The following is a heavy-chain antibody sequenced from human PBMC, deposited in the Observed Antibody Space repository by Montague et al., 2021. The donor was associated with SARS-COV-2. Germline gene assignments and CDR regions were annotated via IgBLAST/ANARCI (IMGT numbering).Heavy chain of an antibody. CDR1: GGSISNYY. V-gene: IGHV4-59*01. CDR2: IYYSGST. Sequence: SETLSLTCTVSGGSISNYYWSWIRQPPGKGLEWIGYIYYSGSTNYNPSLRSRVTISVDTSKNQFSLKLSSVTAADTAVYYCARDPNYYYNSGSRGNWFDPWGQGTLVTVSS. J-gene: IGHJ5*02. D-gene: IGHD3-10*01. CDR3: ARDPNYYYNSGSRGNWFDP.